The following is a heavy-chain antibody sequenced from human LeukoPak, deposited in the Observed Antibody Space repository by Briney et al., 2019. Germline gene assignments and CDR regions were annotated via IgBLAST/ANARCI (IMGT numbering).Heavy chain of an antibody. D-gene: IGHD3-10*01. CDR2: IKENGGER. CDR1: GFPFSSYW. V-gene: IGHV3-7*01. Sequence: PGGSLRLSCAASGFPFSSYWMNWVRQAPGKGLEWVANIKENGGERYYVDSVKGRFTISRDNANNSLYLKMNSLRAEDTAVYYCARGYYYGSGSNWFDPWGQGTLVTLSS. J-gene: IGHJ5*02. CDR3: ARGYYYGSGSNWFDP.